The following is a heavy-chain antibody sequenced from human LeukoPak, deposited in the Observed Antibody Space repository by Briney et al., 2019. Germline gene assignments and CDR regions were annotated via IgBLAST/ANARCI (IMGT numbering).Heavy chain of an antibody. CDR2: INPTGGST. V-gene: IGHV1-46*01. CDR3: ARDHYHKIRVMVTAPDY. Sequence: ASVKVSCKASGYTFTSYYMHWVRQAPGEGLEWMGIINPTGGSTSYAQKFQGRVTMTRDTSTSTVYMELSSLRSEDTAVYYCARDHYHKIRVMVTAPDYWGQGTLVIVSP. CDR1: GYTFTSYY. J-gene: IGHJ4*02. D-gene: IGHD2-21*02.